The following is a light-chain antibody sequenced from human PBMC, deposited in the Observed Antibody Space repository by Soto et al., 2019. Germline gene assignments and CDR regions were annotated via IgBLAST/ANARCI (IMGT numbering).Light chain of an antibody. CDR3: QAWDSSTAVYV. CDR1: KLGDKY. CDR2: QDS. Sequence: SYELTQPPSVSVSPVQTASITCSGDKLGDKYACWYQQKPGQSPVLVIYQDSKRPSGIPERFSGSNSGNTATLTISGTQAMDEADYYCQAWDSSTAVYVFGTGTKVTVL. J-gene: IGLJ1*01. V-gene: IGLV3-1*01.